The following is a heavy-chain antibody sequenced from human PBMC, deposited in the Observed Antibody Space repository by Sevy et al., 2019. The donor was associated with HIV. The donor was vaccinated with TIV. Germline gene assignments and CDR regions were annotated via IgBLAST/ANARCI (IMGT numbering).Heavy chain of an antibody. J-gene: IGHJ4*02. CDR3: AREPYLFDKSGYYWDY. CDR1: GVSVSSDTYY. Sequence: SETLSLTCAVSGVSVSSDTYYWSWIRQPPGKGLEWIGYVYHTGSTNYSPSFKSRVTISLDTSKNQFSLRLVSVAAADTAVYYCAREPYLFDKSGYYWDYWGQGALVTVSS. CDR2: VYHTGST. D-gene: IGHD3-22*01. V-gene: IGHV4-61*01.